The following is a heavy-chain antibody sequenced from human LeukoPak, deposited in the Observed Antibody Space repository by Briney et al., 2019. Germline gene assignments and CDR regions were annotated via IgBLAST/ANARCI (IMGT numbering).Heavy chain of an antibody. V-gene: IGHV3-7*01. CDR2: IKEDGTER. CDR3: ARGAGVVADL. D-gene: IGHD2-15*01. J-gene: IGHJ5*02. CDR1: GFSLGRYW. Sequence: GSLRLSCVASGFSLGRYWMSWVRQAPGKGLEWVANIKEDGTERHYVESVKGRFVIFRDNGKNSLDLQMNNLRVEDTAFYYCARGAGVVADLWGQGTLVIVSS.